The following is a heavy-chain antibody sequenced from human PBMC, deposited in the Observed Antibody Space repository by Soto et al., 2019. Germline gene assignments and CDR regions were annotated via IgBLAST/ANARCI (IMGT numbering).Heavy chain of an antibody. CDR2: ISHDESNK. D-gene: IGHD3-22*01. J-gene: IGHJ4*02. Sequence: QVQLVESGGGVVQPGRSLRLSCAASGFTFSSYTMHWVRQAPGKGLEWVAVISHDESNKYYADSVKGRFTISRDNSKNTLYLQMNNLRPEDTAVYYCAKGMDSGCDYWGQGTLVTVSS. V-gene: IGHV3-30-3*01. CDR3: AKGMDSGCDY. CDR1: GFTFSSYT.